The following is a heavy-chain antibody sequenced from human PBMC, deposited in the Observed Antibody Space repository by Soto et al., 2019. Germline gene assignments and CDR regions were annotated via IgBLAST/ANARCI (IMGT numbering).Heavy chain of an antibody. D-gene: IGHD1-7*01. Sequence: SETLSLTCTVSGGSISSSSYYWGWIRQPPGKGLEWIGSIYYSGSTYYNPSLKSRVTISVDTSKNQFSLKLSSVTAADTAVYYCARHNWNYGEDYYYYMDVWGKGTTVTVSS. CDR2: IYYSGST. V-gene: IGHV4-39*01. J-gene: IGHJ6*03. CDR3: ARHNWNYGEDYYYYMDV. CDR1: GGSISSSSYY.